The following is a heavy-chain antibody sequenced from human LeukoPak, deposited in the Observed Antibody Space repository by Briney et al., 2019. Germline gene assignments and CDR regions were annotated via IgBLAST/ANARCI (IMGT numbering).Heavy chain of an antibody. J-gene: IGHJ4*02. D-gene: IGHD5-24*01. V-gene: IGHV3-23*01. Sequence: SCKASGGTFSSYVINWVRQAPGEGLEWISAITGSGGSTYYADSVKGRFTISRDNSKNTLYLQMSSLRAEDTAVYYCAKAEDGLDFWGQGTLVTVSS. CDR2: ITGSGGST. CDR3: AKAEDGLDF. CDR1: GGTFSSYV.